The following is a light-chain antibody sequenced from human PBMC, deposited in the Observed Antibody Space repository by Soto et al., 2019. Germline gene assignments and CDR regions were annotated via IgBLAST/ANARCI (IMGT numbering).Light chain of an antibody. CDR1: QSIISY. V-gene: IGKV1-39*01. CDR3: QQSYSIPWT. J-gene: IGKJ1*01. CDR2: AAS. Sequence: IQMTQSPSTLSASGGDRVTITCRASQSIISYLNWYQQKPGKAPKVLIYAASSLQSGIPSRFSGSGSGTDFTLTISSLQPEDFATYYCQQSYSIPWTFGQGTKVDI.